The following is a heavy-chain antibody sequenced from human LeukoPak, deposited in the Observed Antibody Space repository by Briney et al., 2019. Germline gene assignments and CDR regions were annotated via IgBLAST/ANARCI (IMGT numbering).Heavy chain of an antibody. CDR1: GFTFSSYS. J-gene: IGHJ4*02. CDR3: ARDRGSQPFIDY. Sequence: SGGSLRLSCAASGFTFSSYSMNWVRQAPGKGLEWVSSISSSSSYIYYADSVKGRFTISRDNAKNSLYLQMNSLRAEDTAVYYCARDRGSQPFIDYWGQGTLVTVSS. CDR2: ISSSSSYI. D-gene: IGHD1-26*01. V-gene: IGHV3-21*04.